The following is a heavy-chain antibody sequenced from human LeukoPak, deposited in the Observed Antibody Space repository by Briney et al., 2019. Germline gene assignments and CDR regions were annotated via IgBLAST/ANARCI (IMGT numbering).Heavy chain of an antibody. D-gene: IGHD5-18*01. J-gene: IGHJ4*02. Sequence: GGSLRLSCAASGFTFSSYGMHWVRQAPGKGLEWVAVISYDGSNKYYADSVKGRFTISRDNSKNTLYLQMNSLRAEDTAVYYCAKAGGVDTAMGTGYFDYWGQGTLVTVSS. V-gene: IGHV3-30*18. CDR1: GFTFSSYG. CDR2: ISYDGSNK. CDR3: AKAGGVDTAMGTGYFDY.